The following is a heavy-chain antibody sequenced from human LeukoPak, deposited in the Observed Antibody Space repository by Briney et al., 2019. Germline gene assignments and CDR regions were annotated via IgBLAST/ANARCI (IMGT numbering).Heavy chain of an antibody. V-gene: IGHV3-21*01. CDR2: ISSSSSYI. D-gene: IGHD3-3*01. J-gene: IGHJ4*02. Sequence: PGGSLRLSCAAPGFTFSSYSMNWVRQAPGKGLEWVSSISSSSSYIYYANSVKGRFTISRDNAKNSLYLQMNSLRAEDTAVYYCARGTGNYDFWSGYYTHFDYWGQGTLVTVSS. CDR1: GFTFSSYS. CDR3: ARGTGNYDFWSGYYTHFDY.